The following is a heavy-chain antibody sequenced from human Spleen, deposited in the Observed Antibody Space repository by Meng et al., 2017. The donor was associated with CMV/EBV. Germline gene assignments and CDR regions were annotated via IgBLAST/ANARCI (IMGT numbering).Heavy chain of an antibody. V-gene: IGHV4-39*07. Sequence: SRPRLVKPSDTLSLPCTVSGCSVPSRSYYLGWIRQPPGNGLEWIGSIYYSGSTYYNPSLKSLVTISVDTSKNQFSLKLSSVTAADTAVYYCARVGSGSSKNDYWGQGTLVTVSS. CDR2: IYYSGST. J-gene: IGHJ4*02. D-gene: IGHD1-26*01. CDR3: ARVGSGSSKNDY. CDR1: GCSVPSRSYY.